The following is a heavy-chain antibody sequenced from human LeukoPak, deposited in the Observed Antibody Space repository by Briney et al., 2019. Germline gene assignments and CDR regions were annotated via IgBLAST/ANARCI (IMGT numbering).Heavy chain of an antibody. CDR1: GYTFTSYD. CDR2: MNPNSGNT. CDR3: ARSSKPDY. J-gene: IGHJ4*02. Sequence: ASVKVSCKASGYTFTSYDINWVRQATGQGLEWMGWMNPNSGNTGYAQKFQGRVTTTRDTSISTAYMELSRLRSDDTAVYYCARSSKPDYWGQGTLVTVSS. D-gene: IGHD2-2*01. V-gene: IGHV1-8*01.